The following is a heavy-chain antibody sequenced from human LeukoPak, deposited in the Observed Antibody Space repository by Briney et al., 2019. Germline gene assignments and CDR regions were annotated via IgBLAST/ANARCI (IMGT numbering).Heavy chain of an antibody. D-gene: IGHD6-19*01. CDR2: IYYSGST. Sequence: SETLSLTCTVSGCSISSYYWSWIRQPPGKGLEWIGYIYYSGSTNYNPSLKSRVTISVETSKNQFSLKLSSVTAADTAVYYCASCPNRSGWSGMDVWGQRSTVAVSS. CDR1: GCSISSYY. J-gene: IGHJ6*02. V-gene: IGHV4-59*08. CDR3: ASCPNRSGWSGMDV.